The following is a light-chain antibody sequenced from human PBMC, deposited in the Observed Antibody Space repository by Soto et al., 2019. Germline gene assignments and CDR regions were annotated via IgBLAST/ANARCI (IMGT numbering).Light chain of an antibody. CDR1: QSVSSSY. V-gene: IGKV3-20*01. Sequence: EIVLTQSPGTLSLSPGERATLSCRASQSVSSSYLAWYQQKPGQAPRLLIYGASGRATGIPDRFSGSGSGTDFTLTISRLEPDDFAVYYCQQYGSSPLFTFVPGTKVDIK. CDR3: QQYGSSPLFT. J-gene: IGKJ3*01. CDR2: GAS.